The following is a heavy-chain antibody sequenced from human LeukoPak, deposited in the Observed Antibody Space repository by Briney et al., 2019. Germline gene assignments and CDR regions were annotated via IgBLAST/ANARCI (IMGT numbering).Heavy chain of an antibody. D-gene: IGHD2-15*01. CDR1: GFAFSSYA. J-gene: IGHJ4*02. Sequence: GGSLRLSCAASGFAFSSYAMNWVRQTPGKGLEWVSTISGSGVSTFYADSVKGRFTISRDSSRNTLYLQMDSLRAEDTAKYYCATSPCSGGSCFSGYFDFWGQGTLVTVSS. CDR3: ATSPCSGGSCFSGYFDF. V-gene: IGHV3-23*01. CDR2: ISGSGVST.